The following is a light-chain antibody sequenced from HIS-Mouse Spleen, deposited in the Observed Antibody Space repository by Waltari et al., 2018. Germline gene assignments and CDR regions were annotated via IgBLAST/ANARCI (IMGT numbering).Light chain of an antibody. CDR1: QSVSSY. Sequence: EIVLTQSPATLSLSPGERATPSCRASQSVSSYLAWYQQNPGQAPRLLIYDASNRATGIPARFSGSGSGTDFTLTISSLEPEDFAVYYCQQRSNWWTFGQGTKVEIK. CDR3: QQRSNWWT. J-gene: IGKJ1*01. V-gene: IGKV3-11*01. CDR2: DAS.